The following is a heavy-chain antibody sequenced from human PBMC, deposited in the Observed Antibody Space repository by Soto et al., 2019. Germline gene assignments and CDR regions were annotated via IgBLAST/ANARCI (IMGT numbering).Heavy chain of an antibody. CDR1: GGSISSGGYS. D-gene: IGHD3-22*01. Sequence: TLSLTCAVSGGSISSGGYSWSWIRQPPGKGLEWIGYIYHSGSTYYNPSLKSRVTISVDRSKNQFSLKLSSVTAADTAVYYCARADDSSGYYWYDYWGQGTLVTVSS. CDR3: ARADDSSGYYWYDY. J-gene: IGHJ4*02. V-gene: IGHV4-30-2*01. CDR2: IYHSGST.